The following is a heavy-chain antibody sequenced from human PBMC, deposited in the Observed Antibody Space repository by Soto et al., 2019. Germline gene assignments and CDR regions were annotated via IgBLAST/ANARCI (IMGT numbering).Heavy chain of an antibody. V-gene: IGHV1-46*01. J-gene: IGHJ1*01. CDR1: GYIFTAYS. D-gene: IGHD2-15*01. CDR3: AREENCSDGVCYSEYFQR. Sequence: ASVKVSCKASGYIFTAYSMHWVRQAPGQGLEWMGVVNPSGGSTNYAQKFQGRITMTRDTSTSTVYMDLSSLTSEDTAVYYCAREENCSDGVCYSEYFQRWGQGTLVTVSS. CDR2: VNPSGGST.